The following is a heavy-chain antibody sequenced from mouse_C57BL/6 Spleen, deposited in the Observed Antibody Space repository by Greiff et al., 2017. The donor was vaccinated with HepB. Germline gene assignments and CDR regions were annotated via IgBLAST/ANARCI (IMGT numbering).Heavy chain of an antibody. D-gene: IGHD2-5*01. CDR1: GYTFTDYE. J-gene: IGHJ1*03. Sequence: QVQLQQSGAELVRPGASVTLSCKASGYTFTDYEMHWVKQTPVHGLEWIGAIEPETGGTAYNQTLKGKAILTADKSSRTADMEFRSLTSEDSAVYYCTRQTIVSTRRYFGGWGTGTTVTVSS. CDR2: IEPETGGT. CDR3: TRQTIVSTRRYFGG. V-gene: IGHV1-15*01.